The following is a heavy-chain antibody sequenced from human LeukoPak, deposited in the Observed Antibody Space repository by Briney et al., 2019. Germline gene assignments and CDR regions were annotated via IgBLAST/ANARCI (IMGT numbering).Heavy chain of an antibody. J-gene: IGHJ6*02. V-gene: IGHV1-8*02. D-gene: IGHD3-10*01. CDR3: ARGGWVNDDSGALFGMDV. CDR1: GYTFSSYD. Sequence: ASVKVSCKASGYTFSSYDINWVRQATGLGLEWMGRMNPNSGNTNYAQKFQGRVTMTRSTSTSTAYLELSSLRSDDTAVYYCARGGWVNDDSGALFGMDVWGQGTTVTVSS. CDR2: MNPNSGNT.